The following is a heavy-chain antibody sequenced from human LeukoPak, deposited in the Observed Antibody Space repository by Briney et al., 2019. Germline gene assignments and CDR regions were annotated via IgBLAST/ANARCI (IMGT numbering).Heavy chain of an antibody. Sequence: PSETLSLTCTVSGGSISSYYWSWIRQPPGKGLEWIGEINHSGSTNYNPSLKSRVTISVDTSKNQFSLKLSSVTAADTAVYYCASPPYCGGDCQSSWGQGTLVTVSS. D-gene: IGHD2-21*02. CDR1: GGSISSYY. CDR3: ASPPYCGGDCQSS. CDR2: INHSGST. J-gene: IGHJ5*02. V-gene: IGHV4-34*01.